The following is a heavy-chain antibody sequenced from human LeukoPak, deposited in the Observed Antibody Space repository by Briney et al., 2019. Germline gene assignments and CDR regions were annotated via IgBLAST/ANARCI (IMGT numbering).Heavy chain of an antibody. CDR1: GFTFSTYW. V-gene: IGHV3-74*01. CDR2: ISSDGSST. J-gene: IGHJ4*02. CDR3: ARDRYSSSWWDYFDY. D-gene: IGHD6-13*01. Sequence: AGGSLRLSCAASGFTFSTYWMHWVRQAPGKGLVWVSRISSDGSSTIYADSVKGRFTISRDDANNTLYLQMNSLRAEDTAVYYCARDRYSSSWWDYFDYWGQGTLVTVSS.